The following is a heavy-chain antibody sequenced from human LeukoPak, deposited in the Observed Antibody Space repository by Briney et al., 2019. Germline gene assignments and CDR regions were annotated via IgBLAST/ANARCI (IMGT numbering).Heavy chain of an antibody. V-gene: IGHV3-21*05. Sequence: GGSLRLSCAASGFTFSSYEMNWVRQAPGKGLEWVSYISSSSSYIYYADSVKGRFTISRDNAKNSLYLQMNSLRAEDTAAYFCARALKWTSLMTTAQTTWFDPWGQGTLVTVSS. J-gene: IGHJ5*02. D-gene: IGHD4-11*01. CDR3: ARALKWTSLMTTAQTTWFDP. CDR1: GFTFSSYE. CDR2: ISSSSSYI.